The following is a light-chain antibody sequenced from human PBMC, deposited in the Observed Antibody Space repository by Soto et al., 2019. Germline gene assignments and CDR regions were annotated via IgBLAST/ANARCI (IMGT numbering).Light chain of an antibody. CDR2: GAS. CDR1: QSISTY. J-gene: IGKJ1*01. CDR3: QKSYSTPPWT. V-gene: IGKV1-39*01. Sequence: DIQMTQSPSSLSASVGDRVTITCRASQSISTYLNWYQQKPGKAPNLLIYGASTLQSGVPSRFSGSGSGTDFTLTISSLQPEDFATYYCQKSYSTPPWTFGQGTKVEIK.